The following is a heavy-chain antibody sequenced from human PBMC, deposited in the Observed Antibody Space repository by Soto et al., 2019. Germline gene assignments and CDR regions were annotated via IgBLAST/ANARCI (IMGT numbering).Heavy chain of an antibody. CDR3: ARKGADAYYAHYYMDV. CDR2: VYYSGNT. Sequence: QVQLQESGPGLVKPSETLSLTCTVSGGSISPYYWSWIRQPPGKGLEWIGYVYYSGNTNYNPSLESRVTISVDTSRNRFSLNLTSATAADTAVYYCARKGADAYYAHYYMDVWGRGTEVTVSS. V-gene: IGHV4-59*01. J-gene: IGHJ6*03. CDR1: GGSISPYY.